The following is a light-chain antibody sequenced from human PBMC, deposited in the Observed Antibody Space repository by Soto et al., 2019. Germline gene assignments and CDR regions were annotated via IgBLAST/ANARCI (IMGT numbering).Light chain of an antibody. CDR1: QSISFY. V-gene: IGKV1-39*01. Sequence: DIEMTQSPSSLSASVGDRVTITCRASQSISFYLNWYQQKPGKAPKLLIYTASNVQSGVPPRISGSGSGTEFTLTITSLQPEDFATYYCQQSYSMPRTFGQGTKV. J-gene: IGKJ1*01. CDR2: TAS. CDR3: QQSYSMPRT.